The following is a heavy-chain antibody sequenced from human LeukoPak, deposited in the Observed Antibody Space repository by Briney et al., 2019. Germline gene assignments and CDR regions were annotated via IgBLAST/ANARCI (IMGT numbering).Heavy chain of an antibody. J-gene: IGHJ4*02. V-gene: IGHV4-59*08. CDR3: ARRVDFWSSYYFDY. CDR2: IYYSGST. CDR1: GGSISSYY. Sequence: PSETLSLTCTVSGGSISSYYWSWIRQPPGKGLEWIGYIYYSGSTNYNPSLKSRVTISVDTSKNQFSLKLSSVTAADTAVYYCARRVDFWSSYYFDYWGQGTLVTVSS. D-gene: IGHD3-3*01.